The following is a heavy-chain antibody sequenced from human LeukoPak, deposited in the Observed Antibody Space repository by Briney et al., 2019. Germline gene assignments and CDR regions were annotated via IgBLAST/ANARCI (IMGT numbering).Heavy chain of an antibody. J-gene: IGHJ5*02. V-gene: IGHV1-69*06. Sequence: SVKVSCKASGGTFSSYAISWVRQAPGQGLEWMGRIIPIFGTANYAQKFQGRVTITADKSTSTAYMELSSLRSEDPAVYYCASLGQHCSSTGCYDGKRFDPWGQGTLVTVSS. CDR1: GGTFSSYA. CDR2: IIPIFGTA. D-gene: IGHD2-2*01. CDR3: ASLGQHCSSTGCYDGKRFDP.